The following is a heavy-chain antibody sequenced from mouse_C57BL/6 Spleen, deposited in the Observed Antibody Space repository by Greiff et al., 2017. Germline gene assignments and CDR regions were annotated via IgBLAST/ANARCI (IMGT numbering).Heavy chain of an antibody. CDR3: ARRGSNWDY. V-gene: IGHV1-69*01. CDR1: GYTFTSYW. Sequence: QVQLQQPGAELVMPGASVKLSCKASGYTFTSYWMHWVKQRPGQGLEWIGEIDPSDSYTNYNQKFKGKSTLTVDKSSSKAYMQLSSLTSEDSAVYYGARRGSNWDYWGQGTTLTVSS. D-gene: IGHD2-5*01. J-gene: IGHJ2*01. CDR2: IDPSDSYT.